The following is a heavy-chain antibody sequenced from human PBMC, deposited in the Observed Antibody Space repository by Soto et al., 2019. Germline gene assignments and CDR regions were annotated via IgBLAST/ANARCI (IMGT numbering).Heavy chain of an antibody. V-gene: IGHV2-5*02. D-gene: IGHD3-22*01. CDR2: IYWGDDK. Sequence: QITLKESGPTLVKPTQTLTLTCTFSGFSLSTSGVGVGWIRQPPGKALEWLALIYWGDDKSYSPSLKSRLTITKDTSKNQVVLTMTNMDPVDTATYYCAHSRSCYDSSSYHYWGQGTLVTVS. CDR1: GFSLSTSGVG. CDR3: AHSRSCYDSSSYHY. J-gene: IGHJ4*02.